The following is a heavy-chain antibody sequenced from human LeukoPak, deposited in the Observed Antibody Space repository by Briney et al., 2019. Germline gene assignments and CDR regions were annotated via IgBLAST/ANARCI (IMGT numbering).Heavy chain of an antibody. D-gene: IGHD3-22*01. CDR1: GDSFSSGNYY. CDR2: TSPSGTT. V-gene: IGHV4-61*01. Sequence: SETLSLTCTVSGDSFSSGNYYLSWIRQPPGQGLDWITYTSPSGTTKYNPSLKSRVTTSVDTSRTQFSLRLSSVTAADTAVYYCARGQDDRSGTFDYWGQGILVTVSS. CDR3: ARGQDDRSGTFDY. J-gene: IGHJ4*02.